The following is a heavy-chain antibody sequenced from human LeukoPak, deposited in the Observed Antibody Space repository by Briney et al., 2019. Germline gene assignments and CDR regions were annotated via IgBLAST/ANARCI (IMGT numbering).Heavy chain of an antibody. CDR1: GYTFTSYY. V-gene: IGHV1-46*01. CDR2: INPSGGST. Sequence: GASVKVSCKASGYTFTSYYMHWVRQAPGQGLEWMGIINPSGGSTSYAQKFQGRVTMTRDTSTSTVYMELSSLRSEDTAVYYCARKKSCSGGSCYSQEFAFDIWGQGTMVTVSS. J-gene: IGHJ3*02. CDR3: ARKKSCSGGSCYSQEFAFDI. D-gene: IGHD2-15*01.